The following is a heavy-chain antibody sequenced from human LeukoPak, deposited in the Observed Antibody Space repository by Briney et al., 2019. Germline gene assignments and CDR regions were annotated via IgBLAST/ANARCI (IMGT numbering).Heavy chain of an antibody. CDR2: ISYDGSNK. CDR3: ARLPSSYPSGGGIAAPFYYFDY. Sequence: GGSLRLSCAASGFTFSSYGMHWVRQAPGKGLEWVAVISYDGSNKYYADSVKGRFTISRDNSKNTLYLQMNSLRAEDTAVYYCARLPSSYPSGGGIAAPFYYFDYWGQGTLVTVSS. D-gene: IGHD6-6*01. CDR1: GFTFSSYG. V-gene: IGHV3-30*03. J-gene: IGHJ4*02.